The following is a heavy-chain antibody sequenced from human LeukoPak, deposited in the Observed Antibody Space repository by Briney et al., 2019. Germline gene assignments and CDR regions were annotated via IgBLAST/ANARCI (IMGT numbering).Heavy chain of an antibody. V-gene: IGHV3-30*02. J-gene: IGHJ5*02. Sequence: GGSLRLSCAASGFTFSSFGMHWVRQAPGKGLEWVAFIRFDGHNKYYADSVKGRFTISRDNSKNTLYLQMNSLRAEDTAVYYCARGAIAVGYNWFDPWGQGTLVTVSS. CDR3: ARGAIAVGYNWFDP. CDR1: GFTFSSFG. D-gene: IGHD6-19*01. CDR2: IRFDGHNK.